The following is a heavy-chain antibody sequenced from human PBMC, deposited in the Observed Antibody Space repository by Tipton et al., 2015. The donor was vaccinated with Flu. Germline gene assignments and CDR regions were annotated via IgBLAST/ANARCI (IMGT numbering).Heavy chain of an antibody. D-gene: IGHD4-11*01. V-gene: IGHV4-38-2*01. CDR1: GSSIGGSYC. Sequence: TLSLTCSVSGSSIGGSYCWGWIRQPPRKGLQWIGNICPGSMYYNPSLKSRLTLSLDTSRIQFSLRLTSVTAADMAFYYCARRDFSNYVSDPKNWFDRWGQGILVTVSS. CDR3: ARRDFSNYVSDPKNWFDR. CDR2: ICPGSM. J-gene: IGHJ5*02.